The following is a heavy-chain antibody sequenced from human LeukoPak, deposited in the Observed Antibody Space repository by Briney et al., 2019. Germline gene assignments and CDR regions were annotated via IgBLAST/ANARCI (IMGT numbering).Heavy chain of an antibody. CDR3: ATGSSRGRYFDL. V-gene: IGHV1-24*01. J-gene: IGHJ2*01. Sequence: ASVTVSCKVSGYTLTELSMHWVRQAPGKGLEWMGGFDPEDGETIYAQKFQGRVTMTEDTSTDTAYMELSSLRSEDTAVYYCATGSSRGRYFDLWGRGTLVTVSS. CDR2: FDPEDGET. D-gene: IGHD6-6*01. CDR1: GYTLTELS.